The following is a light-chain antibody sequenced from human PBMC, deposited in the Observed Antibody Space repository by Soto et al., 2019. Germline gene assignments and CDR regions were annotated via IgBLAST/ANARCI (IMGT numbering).Light chain of an antibody. Sequence: EIVLTQSPGTLSLSPGERATLSCRASQSVSSTYLAWYQQKPGQAPRLVISGGSSRASGIPDRFSGSGSGTDFNLTISRLEPEDFAVYFCHQFGTSPKWTFGQGTKVEIK. J-gene: IGKJ1*01. V-gene: IGKV3-20*01. CDR1: QSVSSTY. CDR3: HQFGTSPKWT. CDR2: GGS.